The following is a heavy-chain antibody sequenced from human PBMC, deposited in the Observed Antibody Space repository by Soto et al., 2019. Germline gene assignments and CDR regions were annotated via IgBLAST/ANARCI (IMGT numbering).Heavy chain of an antibody. CDR3: ARYDFGTFDY. Sequence: SETLSLTCAVSGDSISSSFWWSWVRQPPGKGLEWIGEIYHTESTVYNPSLKSRVTISVDKSKNQFSLNLDSVTAADTAVYYCARYDFGTFDYWGRGILVTVS. CDR2: IYHTEST. CDR1: GDSISSSFW. D-gene: IGHD4-17*01. J-gene: IGHJ4*02. V-gene: IGHV4-4*02.